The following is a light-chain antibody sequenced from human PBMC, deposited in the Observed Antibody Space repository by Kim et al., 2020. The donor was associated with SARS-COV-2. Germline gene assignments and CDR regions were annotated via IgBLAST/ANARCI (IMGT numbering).Light chain of an antibody. CDR1: QSVSSN. Sequence: SVSPGESATLFCSASQSVSSNVAWYPQKPGLAPRLLIYGASTRATGTPARFSGSWSETDFTLTISSLQSEDFAFYYCQQYTKWPLFGPGTKVDIK. V-gene: IGKV3-15*01. CDR3: QQYTKWPL. J-gene: IGKJ3*01. CDR2: GAS.